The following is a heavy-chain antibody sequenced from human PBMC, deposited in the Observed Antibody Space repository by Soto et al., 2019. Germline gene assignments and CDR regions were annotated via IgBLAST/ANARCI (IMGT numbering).Heavy chain of an antibody. CDR3: ASSARITIFGVVRYNWLDP. V-gene: IGHV4-39*01. D-gene: IGHD3-3*01. CDR1: GGSISSSSYY. J-gene: IGHJ5*02. CDR2: IYYSGST. Sequence: PSETLSLTCTVSGGSISSSSYYWGWIRQPPGKGLEWIGSIYYSGSTYYNPSLKSRVTISVDTSKNQFSLKLSSVTAADTAVYYCASSARITIFGVVRYNWLDPWGQGTLVTVSS.